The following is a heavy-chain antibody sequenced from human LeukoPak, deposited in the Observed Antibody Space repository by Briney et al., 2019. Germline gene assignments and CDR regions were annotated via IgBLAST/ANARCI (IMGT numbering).Heavy chain of an antibody. CDR2: IYYSGST. D-gene: IGHD1-14*01. V-gene: IGHV4-59*01. J-gene: IGHJ5*02. Sequence: SETLSLTCTVSGGSTSSYYWSWIRQPPGKGLEWIGYIYYSGSTNYNPSLKSRVTISVDTSKNQFSLKLSSVTAADTAVYYCARAPRKAWFDPWGQGTLVTVSS. CDR1: GGSTSSYY. CDR3: ARAPRKAWFDP.